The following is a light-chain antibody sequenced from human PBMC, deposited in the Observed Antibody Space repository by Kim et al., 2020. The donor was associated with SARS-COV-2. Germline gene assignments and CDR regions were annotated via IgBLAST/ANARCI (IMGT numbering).Light chain of an antibody. CDR3: AAWDDSLSGRV. CDR1: SSNIGSNY. V-gene: IGLV1-47*01. J-gene: IGLJ3*02. Sequence: GQEVTISCSGSSSNIGSNYVYWYQQLPGTAPKLLSYENNQRPSGVPDRFSGSKSGTSASLAFSGLRSEDEVDYYCAAWDDSLSGRVFGGGTKLTVL. CDR2: ENN.